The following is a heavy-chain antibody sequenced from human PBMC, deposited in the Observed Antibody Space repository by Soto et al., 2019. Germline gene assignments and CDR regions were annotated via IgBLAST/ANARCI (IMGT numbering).Heavy chain of an antibody. CDR3: ARGGGGYDYVWGSYRPFDY. CDR2: INHSGST. Sequence: QVQLQQWGAGLLKPSETLSLTCAVYGESFRDYYWSWIRQPPGKGLEWIGEINHSGSTNYNPFLKSRVTISVDTSKNQFSLKLRSVTAADTAVYYCARGGGGYDYVWGSYRPFDYWGQGTLVTVSS. D-gene: IGHD3-16*02. CDR1: GESFRDYY. J-gene: IGHJ4*02. V-gene: IGHV4-34*01.